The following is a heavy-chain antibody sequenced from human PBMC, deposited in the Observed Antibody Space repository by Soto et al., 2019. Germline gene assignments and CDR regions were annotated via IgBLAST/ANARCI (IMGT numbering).Heavy chain of an antibody. Sequence: SETLSLTCAVSGGSISSGGYSWSWIRQPPGKGLEWIGYIYHSGSTYYNPSLKSRVTISVDRSKNQFSLKLSSVTAADTAVYYCARVVGYCSGGSCYETYNWFDPWGQGTLVTVSS. CDR2: IYHSGST. V-gene: IGHV4-30-2*01. D-gene: IGHD2-15*01. CDR3: ARVVGYCSGGSCYETYNWFDP. J-gene: IGHJ5*02. CDR1: GGSISSGGYS.